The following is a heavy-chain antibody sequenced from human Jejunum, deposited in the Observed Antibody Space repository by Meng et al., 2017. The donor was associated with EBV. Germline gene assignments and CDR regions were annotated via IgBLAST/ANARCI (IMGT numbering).Heavy chain of an antibody. V-gene: IGHV4-61*01. CDR3: ARNWNF. CDR2: ISYSGST. Sequence: QPQLQESGPGLVKPSETLSLTCTGSGVSVSSGSYHWSWIRQAPGKGLEWIGFISYSGSTNYNPSLKSRVTISVDMSKNQFSLKLSSVTAADTAMYYCARNWNFWGQGTLVTVSS. J-gene: IGHJ4*02. D-gene: IGHD1-1*01. CDR1: GVSVSSGSYH.